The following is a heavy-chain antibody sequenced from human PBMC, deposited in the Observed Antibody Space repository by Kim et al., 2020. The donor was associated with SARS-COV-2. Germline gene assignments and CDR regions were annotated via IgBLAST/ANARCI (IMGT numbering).Heavy chain of an antibody. CDR3: ARDLGSGSDY. V-gene: IGHV1-2*02. Sequence: GTNYAQKFQGRVTRTRDTSISTAYMELSRLRSDDTAVYYCARDLGSGSDYWGQGTLVTVSS. D-gene: IGHD3-22*01. CDR2: GT. J-gene: IGHJ4*02.